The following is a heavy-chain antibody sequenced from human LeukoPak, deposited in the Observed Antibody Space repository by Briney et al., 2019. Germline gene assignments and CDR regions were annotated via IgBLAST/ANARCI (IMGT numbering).Heavy chain of an antibody. CDR1: GGSISSGRYY. CDR3: ARDVDTAMDNAFDI. V-gene: IGHV4-61*02. Sequence: SETLSLTCTVSGGSISSGRYYWSWIRQPAGKGLEWIGRIYTSGSTNYNPSLKSRVTIPVDTSKNQFSLKLSSVTAADTAVYYCARDVDTAMDNAFDIWGQGTMVTVSS. CDR2: IYTSGST. J-gene: IGHJ3*02. D-gene: IGHD5-18*01.